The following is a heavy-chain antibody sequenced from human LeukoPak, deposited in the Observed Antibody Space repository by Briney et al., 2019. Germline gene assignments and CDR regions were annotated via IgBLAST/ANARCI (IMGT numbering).Heavy chain of an antibody. V-gene: IGHV3-7*01. J-gene: IGHJ4*02. CDR1: GFTFSSYW. CDR3: ARELRDGYNYRFDY. Sequence: GGSLRLSCAASGFTFSSYWMSWVRQAPGKGLEWVANIKQDGSEKYYVDSVKGRFTISRDNAKNSLYLQMNSLRAEDTAVYYCARELRDGYNYRFDYWGQGTLVTVSS. D-gene: IGHD5-24*01. CDR2: IKQDGSEK.